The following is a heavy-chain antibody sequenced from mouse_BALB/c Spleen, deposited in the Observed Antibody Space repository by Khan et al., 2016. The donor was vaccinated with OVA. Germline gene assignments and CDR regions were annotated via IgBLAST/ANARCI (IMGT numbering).Heavy chain of an antibody. Sequence: EVRLVESGGDLVKPGGSLKLSCAASGFTFSSYSMSWVRQTPDKRLEWVATISSGGDYTYSPDSVKGRFTISRDNAKNTLYLQMSSLKSEDTAMYYCASHLTGSFAYWGQGTLVTVSA. J-gene: IGHJ3*01. CDR3: ASHLTGSFAY. D-gene: IGHD4-1*01. V-gene: IGHV5-6*01. CDR2: ISSGGDYT. CDR1: GFTFSSYS.